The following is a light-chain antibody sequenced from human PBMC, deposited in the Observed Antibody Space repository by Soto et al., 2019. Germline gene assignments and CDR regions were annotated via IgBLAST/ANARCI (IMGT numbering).Light chain of an antibody. Sequence: EIVMTQSPATLSVSAGDTATLSCRASQSLGGNLAWYQQKPGQAPRLLIFRASSRATGVPARFSASGSGTEFTLTISSLQSEDFAVYYCQQYNNWPETFGQGTKVDIK. J-gene: IGKJ1*01. CDR2: RAS. CDR1: QSLGGN. V-gene: IGKV3-15*01. CDR3: QQYNNWPET.